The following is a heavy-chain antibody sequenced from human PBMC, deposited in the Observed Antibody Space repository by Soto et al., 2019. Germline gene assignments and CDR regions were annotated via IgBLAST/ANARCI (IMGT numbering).Heavy chain of an antibody. J-gene: IGHJ5*02. D-gene: IGHD2-15*01. CDR3: ARIKVAAATVNWFDP. CDR1: GFSLSNARMG. CDR2: ILSNDEK. Sequence: QVTLKESGPVLVKPTETLTLTCTVSGFSLSNARMGVSWIRQPPGKALEWLAHILSNDEKSYNTSLKSRLTISKDTSKSQVVLAMTNMDPVDTATYYCARIKVAAATVNWFDPWGPGTLVTVSS. V-gene: IGHV2-26*01.